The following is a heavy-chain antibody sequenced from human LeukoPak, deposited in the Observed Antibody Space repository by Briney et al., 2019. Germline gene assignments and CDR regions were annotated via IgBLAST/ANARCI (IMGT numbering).Heavy chain of an antibody. CDR2: ISGSGGST. CDR1: GFTFSSYG. J-gene: IGHJ4*02. D-gene: IGHD2-2*01. V-gene: IGHV3-23*01. Sequence: QSGGSLRLSCAASGFTFSSYGMSWVRQAPGKGLEWVSAISGSGGSTYYADSVKGRFTISRDNSKNTLYLQMNSLRAEDTAVYYCAKDPYCSSTSCYGQQIHIDYWGQGTLVTVSS. CDR3: AKDPYCSSTSCYGQQIHIDY.